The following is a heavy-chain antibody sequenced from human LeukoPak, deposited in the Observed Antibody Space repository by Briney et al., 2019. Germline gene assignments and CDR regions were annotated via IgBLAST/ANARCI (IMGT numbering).Heavy chain of an antibody. CDR1: GGSINSYY. J-gene: IGHJ4*02. Sequence: PSETLSLTCTVSGGSINSYYWTWIRQPPGKGLEWIGYIYTSGSTNYNPSLKSRVTISVDTSKNQFSLKLSSVTAADTAVYYCASGYSSSPLDYWGQGTLVTVSS. CDR3: ASGYSSSPLDY. V-gene: IGHV4-4*09. D-gene: IGHD6-6*01. CDR2: IYTSGST.